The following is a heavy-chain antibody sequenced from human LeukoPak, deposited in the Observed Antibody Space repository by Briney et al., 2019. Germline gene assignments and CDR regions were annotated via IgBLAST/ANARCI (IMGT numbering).Heavy chain of an antibody. V-gene: IGHV3-23*01. CDR3: AKDKRAVGTSVFEY. CDR2: ISNSGYT. Sequence: GGSLRLSCATSGFTFIDYAMSWVRQAPGKGLEWVSSISNSGYTYYAASVKGRFTVSRDSSKNKVYLQMNSLRAEDTAIYYYAKDKRAVGTSVFEYWGQGTLGSVSS. J-gene: IGHJ4*02. CDR1: GFTFIDYA. D-gene: IGHD4-23*01.